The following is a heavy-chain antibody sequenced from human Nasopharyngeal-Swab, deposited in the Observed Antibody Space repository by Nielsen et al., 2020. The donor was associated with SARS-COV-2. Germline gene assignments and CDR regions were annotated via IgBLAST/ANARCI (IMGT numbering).Heavy chain of an antibody. CDR1: GYTLTELS. Sequence: ASVKVSCKVSGYTLTELSMHWVRQAPGKGLEWMGGFDPEDGETIYAQRFQGRVTMTKDTSTDTAYMELSSLRSEDTAVYYCATDYYGYYYGMDVWGQGTTVTVSS. CDR3: ATDYYGYYYGMDV. CDR2: FDPEDGET. D-gene: IGHD3-10*01. V-gene: IGHV1-24*01. J-gene: IGHJ6*02.